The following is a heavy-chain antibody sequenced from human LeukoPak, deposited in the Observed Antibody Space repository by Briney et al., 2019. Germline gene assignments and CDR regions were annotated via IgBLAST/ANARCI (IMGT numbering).Heavy chain of an antibody. Sequence: GASVKVSCKASGFTFTGSAVQWVRQARGQRLEWIGWIVVGSGNTNYAQKFQERVTVTRDMSTSTAYMELSSLRSEDTAVYYCAVLPRVLLWFGGDPNDAFDIWGQGTMVTVSS. V-gene: IGHV1-58*01. CDR1: GFTFTGSA. CDR3: AVLPRVLLWFGGDPNDAFDI. D-gene: IGHD3-10*01. J-gene: IGHJ3*02. CDR2: IVVGSGNT.